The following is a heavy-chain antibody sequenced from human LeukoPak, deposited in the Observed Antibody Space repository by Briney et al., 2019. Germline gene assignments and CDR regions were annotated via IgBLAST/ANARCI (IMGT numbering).Heavy chain of an antibody. J-gene: IGHJ4*02. CDR2: INHSGST. CDR3: AKVSGLVGAYYEIYFDY. V-gene: IGHV4-34*01. CDR1: GGSFSGYY. Sequence: SETLSLTCAVYGGSFSGYYWSWIRQPPGKGLEWIGEINHSGSTNCNPSLKSRVTISGDTSKNQFSLKMTSVTAAATAVYYCAKVSGLVGAYYEIYFDYWGQGTLVTVSS. D-gene: IGHD1-26*01.